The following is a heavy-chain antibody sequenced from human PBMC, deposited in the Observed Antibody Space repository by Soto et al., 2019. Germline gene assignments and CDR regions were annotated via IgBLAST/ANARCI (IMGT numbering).Heavy chain of an antibody. CDR3: ARGREDYVWGSYRYASHAFDY. Sequence: EVQLVESGGGLVQPGGSLRLSCAASRFTFRTYWMSWVRQAPGKGLEWVANIKQDGSEKYYVDSVKGRFTISRDNAKNSLYLQMNSLTGEDTAVYYCARGREDYVWGSYRYASHAFDYWGQGTVVTVSS. CDR1: RFTFRTYW. J-gene: IGHJ4*02. D-gene: IGHD3-16*02. V-gene: IGHV3-7*03. CDR2: IKQDGSEK.